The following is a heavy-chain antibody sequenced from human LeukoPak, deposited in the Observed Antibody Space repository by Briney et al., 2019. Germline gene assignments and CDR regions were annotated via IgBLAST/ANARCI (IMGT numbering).Heavy chain of an antibody. V-gene: IGHV3-7*01. Sequence: GGSLSLSCVASGFTFTDYWMTWVRRAPGKGLEWVANINVDEREKWYVDSGKGRFTISRDNANNSLFLQMNSLRADDTGVYYCARDPERRFDYWGEGTLVTAS. CDR2: INVDEREK. CDR1: GFTFTDYW. J-gene: IGHJ4*02. CDR3: ARDPERRFDY.